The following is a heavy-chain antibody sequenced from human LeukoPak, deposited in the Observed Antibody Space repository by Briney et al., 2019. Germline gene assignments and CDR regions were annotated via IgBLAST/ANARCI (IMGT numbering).Heavy chain of an antibody. CDR1: GGSISSGDYY. CDR2: IYYSGST. CDR3: ARDRPGGSSLDY. D-gene: IGHD6-13*01. V-gene: IGHV4-30-4*01. J-gene: IGHJ4*02. Sequence: SQTLSLTCTVSGGSISSGDYYWSWIRQPPGKGLEWIGYIYYSGSTYYNPSLKSRVTISVDTSKNQFSLKLSSVTAADTAVYYCARDRPGGSSLDYWGQGTLVTVSS.